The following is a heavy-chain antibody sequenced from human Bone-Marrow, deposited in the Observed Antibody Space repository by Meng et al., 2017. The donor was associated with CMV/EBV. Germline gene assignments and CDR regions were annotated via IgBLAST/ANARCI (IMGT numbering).Heavy chain of an antibody. CDR1: GFTFDDYG. CDR2: INWNGGST. J-gene: IGHJ6*02. Sequence: GGSLRLSCAASGFTFDDYGMSWVRQAPGKGLEWVSGINWNGGSTGYADSVKGRFTISRDNSKNTVYLEMSSLRPDDTSRYYCAKDDYGMDVWGQGTMVTVSS. CDR3: AKDDYGMDV. V-gene: IGHV3-20*04.